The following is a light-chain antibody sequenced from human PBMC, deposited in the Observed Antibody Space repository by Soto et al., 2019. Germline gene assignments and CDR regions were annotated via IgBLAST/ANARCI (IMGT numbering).Light chain of an antibody. V-gene: IGKV1-27*01. CDR3: QKYSSVLV. CDR1: QGIRNF. J-gene: IGKJ3*01. Sequence: DIQMTQSPTSLSASVGDRVTITCRASQGIRNFVAWYQQKPGKAPKLLIYAASTLQSGVTSRFSGSGSGTDFTLTINSLQPEDGATYFCQKYSSVLVFGPGTKVEIK. CDR2: AAS.